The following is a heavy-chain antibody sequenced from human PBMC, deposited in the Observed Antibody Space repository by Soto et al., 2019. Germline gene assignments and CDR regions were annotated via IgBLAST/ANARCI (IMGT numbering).Heavy chain of an antibody. CDR3: TSTSAAGQDYCGRRV. Sequence: GESLKISCKGSGYSFTNYWIGWVRQMPGKGLEWMGIIYPGDSDTRYSPSFQGQVTISADKSISTAYLQWSSLKASDTAMYHCTSTSAAGQDYCGRRVWGKGITVTDPS. D-gene: IGHD6-13*01. J-gene: IGHJ6*03. CDR2: IYPGDSDT. CDR1: GYSFTNYW. V-gene: IGHV5-51*01.